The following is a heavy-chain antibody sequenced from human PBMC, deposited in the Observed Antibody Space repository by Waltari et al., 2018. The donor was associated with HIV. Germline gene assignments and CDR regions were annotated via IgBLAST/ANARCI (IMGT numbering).Heavy chain of an antibody. CDR1: GVTFSTYG. CDR2: IWYDGSNK. D-gene: IGHD3-10*01. V-gene: IGHV3-33*01. CDR3: ARRGVLTYYYTMDV. Sequence: VQLVESGGGVVQPGRSLRLSCAASGVTFSTYGMHWVRQAPGKGLEWVAVIWYDGSNKYYADSVKGRFSISRDNSNNTLYLQMNSLRAKDTAVYFCARRGVLTYYYTMDVWGQGTTVTVSS. J-gene: IGHJ6*02.